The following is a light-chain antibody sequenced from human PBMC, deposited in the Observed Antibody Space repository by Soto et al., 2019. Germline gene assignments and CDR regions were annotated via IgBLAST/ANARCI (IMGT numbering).Light chain of an antibody. CDR1: QGISSY. CDR3: QQLNSYPRT. V-gene: IGKV1-9*01. J-gene: IGKJ2*02. Sequence: DIQLTQSPSFLSASVGDRVTITCRASQGISSYLAWYQQKPGKAPKLLIYAASTLQSGVPSRFSGSVSGTEFTLTISSLQPEDFATYSCQQLNSYPRTFGQGTKLEIK. CDR2: AAS.